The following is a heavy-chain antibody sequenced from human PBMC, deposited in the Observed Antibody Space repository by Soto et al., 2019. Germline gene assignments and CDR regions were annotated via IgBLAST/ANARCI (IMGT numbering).Heavy chain of an antibody. Sequence: EVQLVESGGGLVKPGGSLRLSCAVSGLSFSNAWMGWVRQAPGKGLEWVGRIKSKPDGETRDYAAPVKGRFTISRDDSKLTLYLQMNSLKSGDTAVYYCATSPYGDYVDYWGQGTLVTVFS. CDR2: IKSKPDGETR. D-gene: IGHD4-17*01. CDR3: ATSPYGDYVDY. J-gene: IGHJ4*02. V-gene: IGHV3-15*01. CDR1: GLSFSNAW.